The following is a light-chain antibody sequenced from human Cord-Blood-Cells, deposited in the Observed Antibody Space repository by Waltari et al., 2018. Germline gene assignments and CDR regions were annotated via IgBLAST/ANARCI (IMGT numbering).Light chain of an antibody. J-gene: IGKJ3*01. Sequence: EIVLTLSPDCQSVTEKEKVSITCRASQSLGSSLHRYQHKPEQSPKLLIKYASQSISGVPSRFSGSGSVTDFTLTINSLEAEDAATYYCHQSSSLPTVGPGTKVDIK. CDR1: QSLGSS. CDR2: YAS. V-gene: IGKV6-21*02. CDR3: HQSSSLPT.